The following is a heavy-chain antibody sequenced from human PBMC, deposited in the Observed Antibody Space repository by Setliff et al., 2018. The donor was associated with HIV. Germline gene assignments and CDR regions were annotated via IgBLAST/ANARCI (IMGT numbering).Heavy chain of an antibody. V-gene: IGHV4-61*05. CDR1: GGSISTSSYY. Sequence: SETLSLTCTVSGGSISTSSYYWGWIRQPPGKGLEWIGYIYYSGGTTYNPSLKSRVTISVDTSKNQFSLELGSVTAADTAVYYCARGRLYGVVDYWGQGTLVTVSS. CDR2: IYYSGGT. J-gene: IGHJ4*02. CDR3: ARGRLYGVVDY. D-gene: IGHD3-10*01.